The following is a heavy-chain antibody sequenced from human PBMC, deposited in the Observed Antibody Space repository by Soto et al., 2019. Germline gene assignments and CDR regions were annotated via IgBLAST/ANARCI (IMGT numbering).Heavy chain of an antibody. CDR3: ARARETTVTSYYYYMDV. D-gene: IGHD4-17*01. V-gene: IGHV3-21*01. CDR1: GFTFSSYS. J-gene: IGHJ6*03. CDR2: ISSSSSYI. Sequence: GGSLRLSCAASGFTFSSYSMNWVRQAPGKGLEWVSSISSSSSYIYYADSVKGRFTISRDNAKNSLYLQMNSLRAEDTAVYYCARARETTVTSYYYYMDVWGKGTTVTVSS.